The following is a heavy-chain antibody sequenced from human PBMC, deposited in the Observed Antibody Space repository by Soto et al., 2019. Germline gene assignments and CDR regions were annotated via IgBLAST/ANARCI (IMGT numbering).Heavy chain of an antibody. CDR3: AKDTTIFGVADYYYYGMDV. CDR1: GFTFDDYA. Sequence: EVQLVESGGGLVQPGRSLRLSCAASGFTFDDYAMHWVRQAPGKGLEWVSGISWNSASIGYADSVKGRFTISRDNAKNSLYLQMNSLRAEDTALYYCAKDTTIFGVADYYYYGMDVWGQGTTVTVSS. J-gene: IGHJ6*02. D-gene: IGHD3-3*01. CDR2: ISWNSASI. V-gene: IGHV3-9*01.